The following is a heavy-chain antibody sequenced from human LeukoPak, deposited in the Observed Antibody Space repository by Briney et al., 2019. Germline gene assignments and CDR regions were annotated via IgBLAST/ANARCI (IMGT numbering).Heavy chain of an antibody. CDR1: GGSISSSSYY. CDR2: IYYSGST. CDR3: ASLSNYDILTGYYPAFDY. D-gene: IGHD3-9*01. V-gene: IGHV4-39*01. Sequence: SETLSLTCTVSGGSISSSSYYWGWIRQPPGKGLEWIGSIYYSGSTYYNPSLKSRVTISVDTSKNQFSLKLSSVTAADTAVYYCASLSNYDILTGYYPAFDYWGQGTLVTVSS. J-gene: IGHJ4*02.